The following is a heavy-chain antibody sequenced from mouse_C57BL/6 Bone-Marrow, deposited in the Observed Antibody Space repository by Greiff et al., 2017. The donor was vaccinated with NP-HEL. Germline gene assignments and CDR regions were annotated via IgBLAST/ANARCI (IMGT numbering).Heavy chain of an antibody. CDR3: ARDDYDGYWYLDV. CDR1: GYTFTSYW. J-gene: IGHJ1*03. V-gene: IGHV1-61*01. CDR2: IYPSDSET. Sequence: QVQLQQPGAELVRPGSSVKLSCKASGYTFTSYWMDWVKQRPGQGLEWIGNIYPSDSETHYNQKFKDKATLTVDKSSSTAYMQLSSLTSEDSAVYYCARDDYDGYWYLDVWGTGTTVTVSS. D-gene: IGHD2-4*01.